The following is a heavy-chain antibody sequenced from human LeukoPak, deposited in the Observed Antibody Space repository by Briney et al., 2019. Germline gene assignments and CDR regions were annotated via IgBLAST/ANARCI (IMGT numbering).Heavy chain of an antibody. CDR2: ISYDGSNK. J-gene: IGHJ4*02. V-gene: IGHV3-30-3*01. CDR1: GFTFSSYA. D-gene: IGHD2-2*02. Sequence: GGSLRLSCAASGFTFSSYAMHWVRQAPGKGLEWVAVISYDGSNKYYADSVKGRFTISRDNSKNTLDLQMDSLRAEDTAVYYCARMGFCSSISCYNHYWGPGTLITVSS. CDR3: ARMGFCSSISCYNHY.